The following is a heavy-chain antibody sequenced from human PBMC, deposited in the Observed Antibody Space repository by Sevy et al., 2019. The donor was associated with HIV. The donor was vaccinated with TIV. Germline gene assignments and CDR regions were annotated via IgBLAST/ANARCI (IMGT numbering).Heavy chain of an antibody. D-gene: IGHD2-15*01. CDR2: IYSGGST. CDR1: GFTVSSNY. V-gene: IGHV3-53*01. J-gene: IGHJ4*02. Sequence: GGCLRFSCAASGFTVSSNYMSWVRQAPGKGLEWVSVIYSGGSTYYADSVKGRFTISRDNSKNTLYLQMNSLRAEDTAVYDCARGHPHCSACSCQKYYFDYWGQGTVVTVSS. CDR3: ARGHPHCSACSCQKYYFDY.